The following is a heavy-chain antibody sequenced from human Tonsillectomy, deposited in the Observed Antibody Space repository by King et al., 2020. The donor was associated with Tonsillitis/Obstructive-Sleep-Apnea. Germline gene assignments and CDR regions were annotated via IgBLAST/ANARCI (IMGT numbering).Heavy chain of an antibody. V-gene: IGHV1-18*01. D-gene: IGHD3-10*01. Sequence: VQLVESGAEVKKPGASVKVSCKASGYTFTSYGISWVRQAPGQGLEWMGWISTYDFDTNYAQKLQGRITMTTDTSTRTVYMELRRLRSDKTAVYYCAKDSGYGSGRYSADYWGQGTLVTVSS. J-gene: IGHJ4*02. CDR2: ISTYDFDT. CDR3: AKDSGYGSGRYSADY. CDR1: GYTFTSYG.